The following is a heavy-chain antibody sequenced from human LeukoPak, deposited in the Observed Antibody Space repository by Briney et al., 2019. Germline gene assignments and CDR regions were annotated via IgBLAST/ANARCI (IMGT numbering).Heavy chain of an antibody. CDR3: ARVPKALLGHYDSSGIGAFDI. D-gene: IGHD3-22*01. V-gene: IGHV1-69*06. J-gene: IGHJ3*02. Sequence: SVKVSCKASGGTFSSYAISWVRQAPGQGLEWMGGIIPIFGTANYAQKFQGRVTITADKSTSTAYMELSSLRSEDTAVYYCARVPKALLGHYDSSGIGAFDIWGQGTMVTVSS. CDR1: GGTFSSYA. CDR2: IIPIFGTA.